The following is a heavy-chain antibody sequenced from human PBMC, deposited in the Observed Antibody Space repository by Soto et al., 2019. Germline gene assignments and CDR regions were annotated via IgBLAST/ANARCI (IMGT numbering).Heavy chain of an antibody. CDR1: GYTFTSYG. V-gene: IGHV1-18*01. D-gene: IGHD1-26*01. CDR3: ARDRSGSYRLPYYYYGMDV. Sequence: ASVKVSCKASGYTFTSYGISWVRQAPGQGLEWMGWISAYNGNTNYAQKLQGRVTMTTDTSTSTAYMELRSLRSDDTAMYYCARDRSGSYRLPYYYYGMDVWGQGTTVTVS. J-gene: IGHJ6*02. CDR2: ISAYNGNT.